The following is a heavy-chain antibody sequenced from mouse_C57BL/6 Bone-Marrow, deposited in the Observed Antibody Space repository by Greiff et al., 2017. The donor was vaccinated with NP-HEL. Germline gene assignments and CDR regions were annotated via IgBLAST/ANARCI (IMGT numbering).Heavy chain of an antibody. V-gene: IGHV1-7*01. CDR3: ARPYYYGSSYAMDY. D-gene: IGHD1-1*01. CDR1: GYTFTSYW. Sequence: VKVVESGAELAKPGASVKLSCKASGYTFTSYWMHWVKQRPGQGLEWIGYIYPSSGYTTYNQKFKDKTTLTADKSSSTDYMQLSSLTYEDSAVYYCARPYYYGSSYAMDYGGQGTSVTVSS. J-gene: IGHJ4*01. CDR2: IYPSSGYT.